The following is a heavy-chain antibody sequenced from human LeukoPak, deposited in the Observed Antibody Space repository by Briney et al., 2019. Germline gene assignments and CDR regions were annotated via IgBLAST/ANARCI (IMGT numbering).Heavy chain of an antibody. D-gene: IGHD3-22*01. CDR2: IYYSGST. CDR1: GGSISSSSYY. V-gene: IGHV4-39*07. CDR3: ARGGSNFPYYHDSSGYHTPDY. Sequence: SETLSLTCTVSGGSISSSSYYRGWIRQPPGKGLEWIGSIYYSGSTYYNPSLKSRVTISVDTSKNQFSLKLSSVTAADTAVYYCARGGSNFPYYHDSSGYHTPDYWGQGTLVTVSS. J-gene: IGHJ4*02.